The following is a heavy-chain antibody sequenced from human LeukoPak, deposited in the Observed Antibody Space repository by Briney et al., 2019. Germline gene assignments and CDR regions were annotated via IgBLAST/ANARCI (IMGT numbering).Heavy chain of an antibody. V-gene: IGHV3-30*18. CDR2: ISYDGSKK. D-gene: IGHD3-10*01. CDR1: GFTFSSYG. J-gene: IGHJ4*02. Sequence: GGSLRHSCAASGFTFSSYGMHWVRQAPGKGLEWVALISYDGSKKYYSDSVQGRFTISRDNSKNTLYLQMNSLRPEDTAVYYCAKGRYTGSSFLDYWGQGTQVTVSS. CDR3: AKGRYTGSSFLDY.